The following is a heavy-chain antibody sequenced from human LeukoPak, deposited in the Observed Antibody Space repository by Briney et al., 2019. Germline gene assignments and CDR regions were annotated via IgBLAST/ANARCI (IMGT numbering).Heavy chain of an antibody. CDR3: ARDWGGGSPYYYDSSGYYFDY. D-gene: IGHD3-22*01. Sequence: GASVKVSCKASGGTLSSYAFSWVRQAPGQGLEWMGRIIPILGIANYAQKFQGRVTITADKSTSTAYMELSSLRSEDTAVYYCARDWGGGSPYYYDSSGYYFDYWGQGTLVTVSS. V-gene: IGHV1-69*04. J-gene: IGHJ4*02. CDR1: GGTLSSYA. CDR2: IIPILGIA.